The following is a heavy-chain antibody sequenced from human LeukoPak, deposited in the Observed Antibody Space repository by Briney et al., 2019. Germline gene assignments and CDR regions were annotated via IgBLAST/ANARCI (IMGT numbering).Heavy chain of an antibody. CDR2: ISSSSAYI. CDR1: GFTSSTYS. V-gene: IGHV3-21*01. CDR3: ARGPRNSSSYQYFQH. D-gene: IGHD6-13*01. J-gene: IGHJ1*01. Sequence: PGGSLRLSCAASGFTSSTYSMNWVRQAPGRGLEWVSSISSSSAYIYCADSEKGRFTISRDNAKNSLYLQMNSLRVEDTAVYYCARGPRNSSSYQYFQHWGQGTLVTVSS.